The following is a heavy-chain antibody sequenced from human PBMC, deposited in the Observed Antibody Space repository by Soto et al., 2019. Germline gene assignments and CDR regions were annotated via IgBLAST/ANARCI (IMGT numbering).Heavy chain of an antibody. CDR3: AKDLSILGWLALSAPFDS. Sequence: EVHLLESGGNVVQPGGSLRLSCAASGFTFSSYAMNWVRQAPGKGLEWVSSISANGRNTYYADSVKGRFTISRDRSKNPLYLQLDSLIVEDTAIFYCAKDLSILGWLALSAPFDSGGQGTLVTVSP. V-gene: IGHV3-23*01. D-gene: IGHD3-9*01. J-gene: IGHJ4*02. CDR1: GFTFSSYA. CDR2: ISANGRNT.